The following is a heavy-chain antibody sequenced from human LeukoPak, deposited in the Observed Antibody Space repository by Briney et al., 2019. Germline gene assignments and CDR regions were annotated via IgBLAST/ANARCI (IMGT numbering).Heavy chain of an antibody. D-gene: IGHD3-10*01. CDR3: ARDRLLWFVRDAFDI. J-gene: IGHJ3*02. CDR1: GFTFSSYE. Sequence: GGSLRLSCAASGFTFSSYEMNWVRQAPGKGLEWVSYISSSGSTIYYADSVKGRFTISRDNAKNSLYLQMNSLRAEDTAVYYCARDRLLWFVRDAFDIWGQGTMVTVPS. CDR2: ISSSGSTI. V-gene: IGHV3-48*03.